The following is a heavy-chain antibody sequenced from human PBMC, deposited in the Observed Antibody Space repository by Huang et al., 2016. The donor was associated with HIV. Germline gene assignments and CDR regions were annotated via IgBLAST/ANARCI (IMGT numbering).Heavy chain of an antibody. J-gene: IGHJ6*04. CDR3: TRDTYRSDWHSETGQDYYYGMDV. D-gene: IGHD2-21*02. CDR2: ISGIGGST. Sequence: EAQLLESGGGLVKPGGSLRLSCAASGITFSSYAMSWVRQAPGKGLEWVSGISGIGGSTVYAESVKGQITTYRDKRKSMMYLQMKSVRAEDTAIDDCTRDTYRSDWHSETGQDYYYGMDVWGKGTTVTVS. CDR1: GITFSSYA. V-gene: IGHV3-23*01.